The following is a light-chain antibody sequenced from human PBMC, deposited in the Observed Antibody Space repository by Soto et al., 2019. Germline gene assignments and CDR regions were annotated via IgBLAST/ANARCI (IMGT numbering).Light chain of an antibody. Sequence: QSVLTQPASVSGSPGQSITISCTGTSSDVGTYNYVSWYQHHPGKAPKLMIYDVSNRPSGVCNRFSGSKSGNTASLTISGLQAEDEADYYCSSYTSSSTLLFGGGTKLTVL. CDR1: SSDVGTYNY. J-gene: IGLJ2*01. CDR2: DVS. V-gene: IGLV2-14*03. CDR3: SSYTSSSTLL.